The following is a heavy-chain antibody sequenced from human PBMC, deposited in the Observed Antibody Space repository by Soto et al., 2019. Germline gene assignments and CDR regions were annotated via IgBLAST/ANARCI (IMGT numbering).Heavy chain of an antibody. D-gene: IGHD2-15*01. J-gene: IGHJ4*02. CDR3: ATGYCGGGSCYLVDH. V-gene: IGHV1-3*01. Sequence: QVQLVQSGAEVKKPGASVKVSCKASGYTFTTYAMHWVRQAPGQRLEWMGWINAGNGNTKYSQKFQGRVTITRDTSASTAYMELSSVRSEDTAVYYCATGYCGGGSCYLVDHWGQGSLVTVSS. CDR2: INAGNGNT. CDR1: GYTFTTYA.